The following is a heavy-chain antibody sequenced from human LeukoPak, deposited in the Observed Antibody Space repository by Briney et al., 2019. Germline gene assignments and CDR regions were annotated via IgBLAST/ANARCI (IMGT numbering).Heavy chain of an antibody. J-gene: IGHJ4*02. CDR1: GYTFTSYD. CDR2: MNPNSGNT. Sequence: ASVKVSCKASGYTFTSYDINWVRQATGQGLEWMGWMNPNSGNTGYAQKFQGRVTMTRNTSISTAYTELSSLRSEDTAVYYCATLATITGRDPQFDYWGQGTLVTVSS. D-gene: IGHD5-24*01. CDR3: ATLATITGRDPQFDY. V-gene: IGHV1-8*01.